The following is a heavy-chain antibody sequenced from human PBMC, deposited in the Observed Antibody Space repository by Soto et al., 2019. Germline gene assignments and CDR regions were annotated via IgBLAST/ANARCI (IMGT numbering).Heavy chain of an antibody. CDR1: GGSISSSSYY. CDR3: ATLFYYGSGSYYEPPDY. V-gene: IGHV4-39*01. D-gene: IGHD3-10*01. Sequence: SETLSLTCTVSGGSISSSSYYWGWIRQPPGKRLEWIGSIYYSGSTYYNPSLKSRVTISVDTSKNQFSLKLSSVTAADTAVYYCATLFYYGSGSYYEPPDYWGQGTLVTVSS. J-gene: IGHJ4*02. CDR2: IYYSGST.